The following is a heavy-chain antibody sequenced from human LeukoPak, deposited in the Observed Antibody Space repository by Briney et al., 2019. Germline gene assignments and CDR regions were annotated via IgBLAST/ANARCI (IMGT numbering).Heavy chain of an antibody. D-gene: IGHD5-18*01. CDR1: GGSISSYY. J-gene: IGHJ6*03. CDR2: IYYSGST. V-gene: IGHV4-59*01. Sequence: PSETLSLTCTVSGGSISSYYWSWIRQPPGKGLEWIGYIYYSGSTNYNPSLKSRVTISVDTSKNQFSLKLRSVTAADTAVYYCARDTDRGYSYGSFYYYYYYMDVWGKGTTVTVSS. CDR3: ARDTDRGYSYGSFYYYYYYMDV.